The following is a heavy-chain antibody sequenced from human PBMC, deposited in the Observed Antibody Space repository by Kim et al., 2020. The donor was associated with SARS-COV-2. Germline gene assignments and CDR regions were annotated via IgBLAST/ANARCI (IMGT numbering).Heavy chain of an antibody. D-gene: IGHD3-22*01. CDR2: ISGSGGST. CDR1: GFTFSSYA. Sequence: GGSLRLSCAASGFTFSSYAMSWVRQAPGKGLEWVSAISGSGGSTYYADSVKGRFTISRDNSKNTLYLQMNSLRAEDTAVYYCAKDQMTGQYYYDSSGYSDAFDIWGQGTIVTVSS. V-gene: IGHV3-23*01. CDR3: AKDQMTGQYYYDSSGYSDAFDI. J-gene: IGHJ3*02.